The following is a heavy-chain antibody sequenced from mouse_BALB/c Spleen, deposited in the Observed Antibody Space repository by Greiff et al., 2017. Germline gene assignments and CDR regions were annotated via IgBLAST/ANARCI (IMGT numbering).Heavy chain of an antibody. V-gene: IGHV7-3*02. J-gene: IGHJ4*01. CDR3: ARDESSGYLYYAMDY. CDR1: GFTFTDYY. CDR2: IRNKANGYTT. D-gene: IGHD3-1*01. Sequence: EVKLVESGGGLVQPGGSLRLSCATSGFTFTDYYMSWVRQPPGKALEWLGFIRNKANGYTTEYSASVKGRFTISRDNSQSILYLQMNTLRAEDSATYYCARDESSGYLYYAMDYWGQGTSVTVSS.